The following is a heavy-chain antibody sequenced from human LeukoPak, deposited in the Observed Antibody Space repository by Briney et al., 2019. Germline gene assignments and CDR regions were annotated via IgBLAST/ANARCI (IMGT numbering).Heavy chain of an antibody. CDR2: IYTSGST. D-gene: IGHD5-12*01. CDR1: GGSISSGSYY. CDR3: ARGARYYFDY. V-gene: IGHV4-61*02. J-gene: IGHJ4*02. Sequence: SETLSLTCTVSGGSISSGSYYWSWIRQPAGKGLEWIGRIYTSGSTNYNPSLKSRVTMSVDTSKNQFSLKPSSVTAADTAVYYCARGARYYFDYWGQGTLVTVSS.